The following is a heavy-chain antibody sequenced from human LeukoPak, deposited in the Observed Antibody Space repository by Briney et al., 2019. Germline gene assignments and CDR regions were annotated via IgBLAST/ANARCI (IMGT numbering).Heavy chain of an antibody. D-gene: IGHD5-18*01. CDR2: IYHSGST. CDR1: GGSISSSNW. Sequence: SETLSLTCAVSGGSISSSNWWSWVRQPPGKGLEWIGEIYHSGSTNYNPSLKSRVTISVDKSKNQFSLKLSSVTAADTAVYYCARSRGYSYGRYYFDYWGQGTPVTVSS. CDR3: ARSRGYSYGRYYFDY. V-gene: IGHV4-4*02. J-gene: IGHJ4*02.